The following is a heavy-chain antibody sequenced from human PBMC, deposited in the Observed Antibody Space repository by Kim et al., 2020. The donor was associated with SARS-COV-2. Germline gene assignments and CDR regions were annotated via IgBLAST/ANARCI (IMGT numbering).Heavy chain of an antibody. J-gene: IGHJ4*01. CDR1: GFTFSGYA. V-gene: IGHV3-23*01. CDR2: ISSGGGSR. D-gene: IGHD2-2*02. Sequence: GGSLRLSCAAAGFTFSGYAMSWVRQAPGKGLEWVSAISSGGGSRFYADSVKGRFTISRDNSKNTLYLHMNSLRAEDTAVYYCAKEGLFCISTSCYSTFD. CDR3: AKEGLFCISTSCYSTFD.